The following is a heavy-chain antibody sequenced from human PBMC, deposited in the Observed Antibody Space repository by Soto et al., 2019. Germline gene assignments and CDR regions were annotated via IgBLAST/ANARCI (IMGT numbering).Heavy chain of an antibody. V-gene: IGHV3-23*01. J-gene: IGHJ5*02. CDR3: AKDRVLLGWFDP. D-gene: IGHD2-15*01. CDR2: ISGSGGST. CDR1: GFTFSSYA. Sequence: GGSLRLSCAASGFTFSSYAMSWVRQAPGKGLEWVSAISGSGGSTYYADSVKGRFTISRDNSKNKLYLQMNSLRAEDTAVYYCAKDRVLLGWFDPWGQGTLVTVSS.